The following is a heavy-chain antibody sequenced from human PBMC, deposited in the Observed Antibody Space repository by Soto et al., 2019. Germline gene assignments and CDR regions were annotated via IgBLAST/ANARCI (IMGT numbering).Heavy chain of an antibody. V-gene: IGHV4-61*01. J-gene: IGHJ6*02. CDR2: IYYSGST. CDR1: GGSVSSGSYY. CDR3: ARDVEMATPESYYYYGMDV. D-gene: IGHD5-12*01. Sequence: SETLSLTCTVSGGSVSSGSYYWSWIRQPPGKGLEWIGYIYYSGSTNYNPSLKSRVTISVDTSKNQFSLKLSSVTAADTAVYYCARDVEMATPESYYYYGMDVWGQGTTVTVSS.